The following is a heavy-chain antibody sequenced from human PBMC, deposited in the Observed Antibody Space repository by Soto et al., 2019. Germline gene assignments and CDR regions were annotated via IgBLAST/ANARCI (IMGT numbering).Heavy chain of an antibody. V-gene: IGHV4-59*08. Sequence: PSETLSLTCTVSGGSISSYYWSWIRQPPGKGLEWIGYIYYSGSTNYNPSLKSRVTISVDTSKNQFSLKLSSVTAADTAVYYCARHAYSRYYDILTGYRGAFDIWGQGTMVTVSS. CDR2: IYYSGST. J-gene: IGHJ3*02. CDR3: ARHAYSRYYDILTGYRGAFDI. CDR1: GGSISSYY. D-gene: IGHD3-9*01.